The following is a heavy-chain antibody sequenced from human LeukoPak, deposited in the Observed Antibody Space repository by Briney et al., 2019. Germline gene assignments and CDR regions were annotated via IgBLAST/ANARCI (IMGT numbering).Heavy chain of an antibody. CDR2: IKYDGNEE. J-gene: IGHJ3*02. CDR1: GFTFSSYW. Sequence: GGSLRLSCAASGFTFSSYWMSWMRQAPGKGLEWVANIKYDGNEEYYVDSVRGRFTISRDNAKNSLYLQLNSLRVEDTAVYYCARDYYDSSGWGAFDIWGQGTMVTVSS. V-gene: IGHV3-7*01. D-gene: IGHD3-22*01. CDR3: ARDYYDSSGWGAFDI.